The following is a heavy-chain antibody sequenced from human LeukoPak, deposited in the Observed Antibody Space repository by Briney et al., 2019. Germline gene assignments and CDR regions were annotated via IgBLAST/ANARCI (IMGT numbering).Heavy chain of an antibody. V-gene: IGHV3-30*04. Sequence: GGSLRLSCAASGFTFSSYAMHWVRQAPGKGLEWVAVISYDGSNKYYADSVKGRFTISRDNSKNTLYLQMNSLRAENTAVHYCARSIVVPAAIDYWGQGTLVTVSS. J-gene: IGHJ4*02. CDR1: GFTFSSYA. CDR3: ARSIVVPAAIDY. D-gene: IGHD2-2*01. CDR2: ISYDGSNK.